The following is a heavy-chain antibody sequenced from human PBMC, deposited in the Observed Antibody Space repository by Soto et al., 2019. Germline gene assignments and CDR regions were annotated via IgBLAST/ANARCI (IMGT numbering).Heavy chain of an antibody. J-gene: IGHJ6*02. CDR3: ARDDYGMDV. Sequence: EVQLVESGGGLVQPGGSLRLYCAASGFNFRSHWLHWVRQATGKGLAWVSRINSDGSTTSHADSVKGRFTISRDNAKNTLYLQMNSLRAEDTAVYYCARDDYGMDVWGQGTTGTVSS. CDR1: GFNFRSHW. V-gene: IGHV3-74*01. CDR2: INSDGSTT.